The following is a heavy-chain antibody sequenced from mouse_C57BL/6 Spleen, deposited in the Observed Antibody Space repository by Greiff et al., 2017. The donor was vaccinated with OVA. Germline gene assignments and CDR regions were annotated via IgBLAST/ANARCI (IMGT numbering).Heavy chain of an antibody. J-gene: IGHJ4*01. CDR1: GYTFTDYN. Sequence: EVQLVESGPELVKPGASVKITCKASGYTFTDYNMDWVKQSHGKSLEWIGDINPNNGGTIYNQKFKGKATLTVDKSSSTAYMELRSLTSEDTAFYYCARSGDDAMDYWGQGTSVTVSS. CDR2: INPNNGGT. CDR3: ARSGDDAMDY. V-gene: IGHV1-18*01. D-gene: IGHD1-3*01.